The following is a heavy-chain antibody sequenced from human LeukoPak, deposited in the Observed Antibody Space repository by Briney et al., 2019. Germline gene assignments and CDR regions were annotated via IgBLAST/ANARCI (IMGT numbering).Heavy chain of an antibody. V-gene: IGHV1-46*01. CDR3: ARDSAGSIYNPNRVRYFDY. CDR2: INPSGGST. D-gene: IGHD3-10*01. J-gene: IGHJ4*02. CDR1: GYTFTNYY. Sequence: GASVKVSCKASGYTFTNYYMHWVRQAPGQGLEWMGIINPSGGSTSYAQKFQGRVTMTKDTSTSTVYMELSSLRSEDTAVYYCARDSAGSIYNPNRVRYFDYWGQGTLVTVSS.